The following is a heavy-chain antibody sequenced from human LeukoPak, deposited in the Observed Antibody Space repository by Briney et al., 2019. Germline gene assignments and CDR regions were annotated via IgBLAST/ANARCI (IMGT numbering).Heavy chain of an antibody. V-gene: IGHV4-59*01. Sequence: KSSETLSLTCSVLGGPISSDFWSWIRQPPGKGLEWIGYIYYSGSTTYNPSLKSRVTISVDRSKNQFSLKLSSVTAADTAVYYCARDAEMVTPYYYVMDVWGQGTTVTVSS. J-gene: IGHJ6*02. CDR1: GGPISSDF. D-gene: IGHD5-24*01. CDR3: ARDAEMVTPYYYVMDV. CDR2: IYYSGST.